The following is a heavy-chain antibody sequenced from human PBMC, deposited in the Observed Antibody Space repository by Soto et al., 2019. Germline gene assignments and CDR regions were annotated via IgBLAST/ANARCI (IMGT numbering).Heavy chain of an antibody. J-gene: IGHJ6*02. Sequence: QVQLVQSGAEVKKPGSSVKVSCKASGGTFSRYGISWVRQAPGHGLEWMGGIIPIFGTTNYAQKFQGRVTITADESTSTAFMEMSSLRSEDTAVYYCASSAAGTYYYGIDVWGQGTTVTVSS. D-gene: IGHD2-15*01. CDR1: GGTFSRYG. V-gene: IGHV1-69*12. CDR2: IIPIFGTT. CDR3: ASSAAGTYYYGIDV.